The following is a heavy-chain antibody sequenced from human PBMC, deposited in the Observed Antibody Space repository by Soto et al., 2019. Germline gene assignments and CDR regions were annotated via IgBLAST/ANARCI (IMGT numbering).Heavy chain of an antibody. V-gene: IGHV1-46*01. Sequence: ASVKVSCKASGYTFTSYYMHWVRQAPGQGLEWMGIINPSGGSTSYAQKFQGRVTMTRDTSTSTVYMELSSLRSEDTAVYYCARTGTTRGGIGYYYYGMDVWGQGTTVTVSS. CDR1: GYTFTSYY. J-gene: IGHJ6*02. D-gene: IGHD1-7*01. CDR2: INPSGGST. CDR3: ARTGTTRGGIGYYYYGMDV.